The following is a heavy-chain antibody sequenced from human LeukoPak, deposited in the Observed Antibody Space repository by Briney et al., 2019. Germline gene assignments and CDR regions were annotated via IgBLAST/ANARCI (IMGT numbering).Heavy chain of an antibody. CDR2: MYYSGST. Sequence: SETLSLTCSVSLGSLSRGRYFWGWIRQTPGKGLEWIGTMYYSGSTYYNPSLKSRVPISVDTSKNQFSLKLNSVTAADTAVYYCVAGTLVAAGADAFDIWGQGTMVTVSS. CDR1: LGSLSRGRYF. J-gene: IGHJ3*02. D-gene: IGHD6-25*01. CDR3: VAGTLVAAGADAFDI. V-gene: IGHV4-39*01.